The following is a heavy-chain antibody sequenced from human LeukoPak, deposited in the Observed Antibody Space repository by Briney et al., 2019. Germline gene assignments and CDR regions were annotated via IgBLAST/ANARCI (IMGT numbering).Heavy chain of an antibody. J-gene: IGHJ4*02. Sequence: ASVKVSCKASGYTFTSYGISWVRQAPGQGLEWMGIINPSGGSTSYAQKFQGRVTMTRDMSTSTVYMELSSLRSEDTAVYYCARDSAAISTVTHFDYWGQGTLVTVSS. V-gene: IGHV1-46*01. CDR2: INPSGGST. CDR3: ARDSAAISTVTHFDY. CDR1: GYTFTSYG. D-gene: IGHD4-17*01.